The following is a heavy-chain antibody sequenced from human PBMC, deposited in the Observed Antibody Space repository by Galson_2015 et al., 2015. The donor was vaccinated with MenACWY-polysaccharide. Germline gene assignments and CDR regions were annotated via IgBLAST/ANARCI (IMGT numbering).Heavy chain of an antibody. CDR3: ARVGAYSHNCGGCNMDV. V-gene: IGHV3-7*01. Sequence: SLRLSCAASGFTFSSYCMNWVRQAPGEGLEWVASIKQDGSDKYYVDSVKGRFTISRDNAKNSVYLQMNSLRAEDTAVYYCARVGAYSHNCGGCNMDVWGQGTTVTVSS. D-gene: IGHD1-26*01. J-gene: IGHJ6*02. CDR2: IKQDGSDK. CDR1: GFTFSSYC.